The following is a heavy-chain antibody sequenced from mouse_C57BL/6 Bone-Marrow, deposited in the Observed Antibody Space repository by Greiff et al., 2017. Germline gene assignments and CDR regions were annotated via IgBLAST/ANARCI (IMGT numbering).Heavy chain of an antibody. Sequence: EVKLMESGGGLVKPGGSLKLSCAASGFTFSDYGMHWVRQAPEKGLEWVAYISSGSSTIYYADTVKGRFTISRDTAKNTLFLQMTSLRSEDTAMYYCASLSRGGYWGPGTTLTGSS. CDR2: ISSGSSTI. J-gene: IGHJ2*01. D-gene: IGHD1-1*01. CDR1: GFTFSDYG. CDR3: ASLSRGGY. V-gene: IGHV5-17*01.